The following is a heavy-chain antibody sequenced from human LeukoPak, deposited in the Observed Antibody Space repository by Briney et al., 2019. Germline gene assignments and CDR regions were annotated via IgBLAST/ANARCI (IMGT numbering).Heavy chain of an antibody. CDR1: GYTFTSYG. D-gene: IGHD3-9*01. CDR2: ISAYNGNT. CDR3: ARDSRITIFSRILYIDY. Sequence: ASVKVSCKASGYTFTSYGISWVRQAPGQGLEWMGWISAYNGNTDYAEKFQGRVTMTTDTSTTTAYMELRSLRSDDTAVYYCARDSRITIFSRILYIDYWGQGTLVTVPS. V-gene: IGHV1-18*01. J-gene: IGHJ4*02.